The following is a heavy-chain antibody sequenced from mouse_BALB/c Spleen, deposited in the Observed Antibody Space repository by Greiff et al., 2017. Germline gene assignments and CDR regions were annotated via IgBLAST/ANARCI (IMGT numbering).Heavy chain of an antibody. CDR2: IDTSDSYT. Sequence: VQLQQPGAELVMPGASVKMSCKASGYTFTDYWMHWVKQRPGQGLEWIGAIDTSDSYTSYNQKFKGKATLTSDKSSSTAYMELSSLTSEDSAIYYCARGADYYGYAMDYWGQGTSVTVSS. J-gene: IGHJ4*01. CDR1: GYTFTDYW. CDR3: ARGADYYGYAMDY. V-gene: IGHV1-69*01. D-gene: IGHD1-1*01.